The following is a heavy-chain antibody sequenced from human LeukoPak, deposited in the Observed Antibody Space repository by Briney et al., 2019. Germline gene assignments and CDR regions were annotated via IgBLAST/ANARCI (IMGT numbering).Heavy chain of an antibody. CDR1: GFTFSSYW. V-gene: IGHV3-7*01. CDR2: IKQDGSEK. D-gene: IGHD1-1*01. CDR3: ARAGYPGGGNWFDP. J-gene: IGHJ5*02. Sequence: PGGSLRLSCAASGFTFSSYWMSWVRQAPGKGLEWVANIKQDGSEKYYVDSVKGRFTISRDNAKNSLYLQMNSLRAEDTAVYYCARAGYPGGGNWFDPWGQGTLVTVSS.